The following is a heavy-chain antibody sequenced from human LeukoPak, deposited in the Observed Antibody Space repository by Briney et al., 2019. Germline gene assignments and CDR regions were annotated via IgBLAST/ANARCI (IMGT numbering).Heavy chain of an antibody. CDR3: SMVPRGDCAEGTLWI. D-gene: IGHD1-7*01. Sequence: SVKVSCKASGGTFSSYAISWVREAPGQGLEWMGGIIPIFGTANYAKKFQGRVTITTDESTSTAYMELSSLRCKDIAVYYRSMVPRGDCAEGTLWIWGQERMGTVSS. CDR1: GGTFSSYA. J-gene: IGHJ3*02. V-gene: IGHV1-69*05. CDR2: IIPIFGTA.